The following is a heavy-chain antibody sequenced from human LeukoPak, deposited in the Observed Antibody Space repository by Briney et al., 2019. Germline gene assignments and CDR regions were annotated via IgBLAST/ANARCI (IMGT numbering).Heavy chain of an antibody. CDR3: ASRPGYAAFDI. Sequence: SVKVSCKSSGYTFTGYYMHWVRQAPGQGGEWVGWSNPNSGGTNIVQKFQGRVTQTLDTSISTASVELSRLRADATAVYYCASRPGYAAFDIWGQGTMVTVSS. D-gene: IGHD5-12*01. V-gene: IGHV1-2*02. CDR1: GYTFTGYY. CDR2: SNPNSGGT. J-gene: IGHJ3*02.